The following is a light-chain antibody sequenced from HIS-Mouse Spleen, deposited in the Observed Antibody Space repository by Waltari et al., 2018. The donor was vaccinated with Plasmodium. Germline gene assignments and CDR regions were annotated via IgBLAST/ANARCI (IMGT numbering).Light chain of an antibody. CDR1: QSVSSSY. V-gene: IGKV3-20*01. J-gene: IGKJ2*01. CDR3: QQYGSSPYT. CDR2: GAS. Sequence: EIVLTQSPGTLSLSPGERATLSCRARQSVSSSYLAWYQQKPGQAPRLFIYGASSRATGIPDRFSGSGSGTDFTLTISRLEPEDFAVYYCQQYGSSPYTFGQGTKLEIK.